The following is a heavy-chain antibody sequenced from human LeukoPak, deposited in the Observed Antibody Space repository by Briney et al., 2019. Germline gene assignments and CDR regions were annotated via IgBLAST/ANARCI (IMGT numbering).Heavy chain of an antibody. J-gene: IGHJ2*01. CDR2: ISWNSVSI. CDR1: GFTLDDYV. Sequence: GGSLRLSCAASGFTLDDYVMHWVRQAPGKGLEWVSGISWNSVSIGYADSVKGRFTISRDNAKNSLYLQMSSLRAEDTALYYCAKDIGTGGTGWYFDLWGRGTLVTVSS. D-gene: IGHD6-13*01. V-gene: IGHV3-9*01. CDR3: AKDIGTGGTGWYFDL.